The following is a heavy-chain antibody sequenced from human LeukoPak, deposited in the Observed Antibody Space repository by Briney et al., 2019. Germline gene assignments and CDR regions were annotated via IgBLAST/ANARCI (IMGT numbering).Heavy chain of an antibody. CDR1: GGSISSGDYY. J-gene: IGHJ4*02. Sequence: TSQTLCLTCTVSGGSISSGDYYWSWIRQPPGKGREWIGYIYDRGSSFYNPSLNSRLTISVDPSKNHFSLNLSSVTAADTAVYYCARRNDPYYFDYWGQGTLVTVSS. CDR2: IYDRGSS. D-gene: IGHD3-16*01. V-gene: IGHV4-30-4*08. CDR3: ARRNDPYYFDY.